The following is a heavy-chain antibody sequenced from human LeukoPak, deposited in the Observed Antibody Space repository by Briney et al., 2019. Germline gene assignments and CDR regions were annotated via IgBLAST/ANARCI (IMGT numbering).Heavy chain of an antibody. CDR1: GGSFSGYY. J-gene: IGHJ5*02. D-gene: IGHD6-19*01. CDR3: ARGPTTVAGITRYNP. Sequence: SETLSLTCAVYGGSFSGYYWSWIRQPPGKGLEWIGEINHSGSTNYNPSLKSRVTISVDTSKNQFSLKLSSVTAADTAVYYCARGPTTVAGITRYNPWGQGTLVTVSS. V-gene: IGHV4-34*01. CDR2: INHSGST.